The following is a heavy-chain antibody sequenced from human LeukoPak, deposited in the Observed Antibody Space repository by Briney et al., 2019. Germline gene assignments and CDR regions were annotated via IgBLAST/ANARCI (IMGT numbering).Heavy chain of an antibody. CDR2: IKQDGSEK. D-gene: IGHD6-19*01. Sequence: PGGSLRLSCAASGFTFSSYWMSWVRQAPGKGLEWVANIKQDGSEKYYVDSVKGRFTTSRDNAKNSLYLQMNSLRAEDTAVYYCAREGTYSSGWYGGWGQGTLVTVSS. CDR3: AREGTYSSGWYGG. V-gene: IGHV3-7*03. CDR1: GFTFSSYW. J-gene: IGHJ4*02.